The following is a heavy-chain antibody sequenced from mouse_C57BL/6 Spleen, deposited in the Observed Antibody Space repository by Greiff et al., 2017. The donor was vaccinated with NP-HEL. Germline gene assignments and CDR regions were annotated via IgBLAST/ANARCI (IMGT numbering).Heavy chain of an antibody. CDR2: IYPGSGNT. V-gene: IGHV1-76*01. J-gene: IGHJ2*01. D-gene: IGHD2-5*01. Sequence: QVQLQQSGAELVRPGASVKLSCKASGYTFTDYYINWVKQRPGQGLEWIARIYPGSGNTYYNEKFKGKATLTAEKSSSTAYMQLSSLTSEDSAVYFCAREGVYSNYDYWGQGTTLTVSS. CDR1: GYTFTDYY. CDR3: AREGVYSNYDY.